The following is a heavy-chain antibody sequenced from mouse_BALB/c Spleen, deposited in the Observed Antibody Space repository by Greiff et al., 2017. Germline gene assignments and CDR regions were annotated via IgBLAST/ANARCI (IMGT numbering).Heavy chain of an antibody. CDR1: GFTFTDYY. CDR2: IRNKANGYTT. V-gene: IGHV7-3*02. CDR3: ARDTNYYAMDY. J-gene: IGHJ4*01. Sequence: EVQGVESGGGLVQPGGSLRLSCATSGFTFTDYYMSWVRQPPGKALEWLGFIRNKANGYTTEYSASVKGRFTISRDNSQSILYLQMNTLRAEDSATYYCARDTNYYAMDYWGQGTSVTVSS.